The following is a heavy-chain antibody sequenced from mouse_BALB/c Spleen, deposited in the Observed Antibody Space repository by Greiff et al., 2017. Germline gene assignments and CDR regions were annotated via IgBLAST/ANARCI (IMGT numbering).Heavy chain of an antibody. Sequence: VQLLQSGAELVRPGTSVKISCKVSGYSFTNYWLGWVKQRPGHGLVWIGDIYPGGGYTNYNEKFKGKATLTADTSSSTAYMQLSSLTSEDSAVYFCARGNRYDDYWGQGTTLTVSS. D-gene: IGHD2-14*01. V-gene: IGHV1-63*02. CDR2: IYPGGGYT. CDR1: GYSFTNYW. CDR3: ARGNRYDDY. J-gene: IGHJ2*01.